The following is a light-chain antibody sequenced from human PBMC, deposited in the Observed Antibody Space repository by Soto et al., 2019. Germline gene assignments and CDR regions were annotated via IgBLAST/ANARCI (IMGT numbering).Light chain of an antibody. CDR3: EQYLTSLTWT. CDR2: GAS. CDR1: QSVSNNY. J-gene: IGKJ1*01. V-gene: IGKV3-20*01. Sequence: EIVLTQSPGTLSLSPGEKATLSCRASQSVSNNYLAWYQQKPGQAPRLLIYGASSRATGIPDRFSGSGSGPKCTLTIGLLEPEDSALHYCEQYLTSLTWTFGQGTKVEI.